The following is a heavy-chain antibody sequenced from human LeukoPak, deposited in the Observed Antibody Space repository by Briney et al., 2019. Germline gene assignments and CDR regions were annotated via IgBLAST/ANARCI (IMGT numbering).Heavy chain of an antibody. CDR2: ISGSGGST. CDR1: GFTFSSYA. CDR3: ARVRFLEWGNWFDP. D-gene: IGHD3-3*01. J-gene: IGHJ5*02. V-gene: IGHV3-23*01. Sequence: GGSLRLSCAASGFTFSSYAMSWVRQAPGKGLEWVSAISGSGGSTYYADSVKGRFTISRDNSKNTLYLQMNSLRADDTAVYYCARVRFLEWGNWFDPWGQGTLVTVSS.